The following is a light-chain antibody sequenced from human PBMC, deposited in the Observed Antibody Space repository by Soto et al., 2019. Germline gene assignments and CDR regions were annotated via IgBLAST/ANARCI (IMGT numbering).Light chain of an antibody. CDR3: QQYGSSPPIT. CDR1: QSLTSRY. J-gene: IGKJ5*01. Sequence: EIVLTQSPVTLSLSPGERATLSCRASQSLTSRYLAWYRQKPGQAPRLLIYGTSSRATGIPDRFSGTGSGTEFTLTIGRLEPEDFAVYYCQQYGSSPPITFGQGTRLEIK. CDR2: GTS. V-gene: IGKV3-20*01.